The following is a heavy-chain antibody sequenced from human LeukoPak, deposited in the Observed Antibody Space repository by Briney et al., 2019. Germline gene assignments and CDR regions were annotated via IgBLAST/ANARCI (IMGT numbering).Heavy chain of an antibody. CDR1: GGSITNNNYY. V-gene: IGHV4-39*01. CDR2: LYYSGST. D-gene: IGHD2-2*01. Sequence: SETLSLTCTVSGGSITNNNYYWDWIRQPPGKGLEWIGDLYYSGSTHYNPSLKSRVTISLATSKNQFSLKLSSVTAADTAVYFCTKVPDTWLQADPWGQGTLVTVSS. J-gene: IGHJ5*02. CDR3: TKVPDTWLQADP.